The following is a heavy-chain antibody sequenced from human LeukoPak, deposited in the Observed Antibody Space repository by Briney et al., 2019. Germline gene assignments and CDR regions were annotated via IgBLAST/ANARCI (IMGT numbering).Heavy chain of an antibody. CDR1: GYTFTGYN. V-gene: IGHV1-2*02. CDR2: LDPNSGGT. Sequence: ASVKVSCKASGYTFTGYNMHWVRQGPGQGLEWMGWLDPNSGGTNYAQKFQGRVTMTRDTSISTAYMELSRLRSDDTAVYYCASPDSSGYYYDYGGRGHLVAVSS. J-gene: IGHJ4*02. CDR3: ASPDSSGYYYDY. D-gene: IGHD3-22*01.